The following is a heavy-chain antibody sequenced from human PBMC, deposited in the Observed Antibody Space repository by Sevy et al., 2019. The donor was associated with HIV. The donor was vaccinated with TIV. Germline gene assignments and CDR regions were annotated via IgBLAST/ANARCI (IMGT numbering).Heavy chain of an antibody. V-gene: IGHV3-30*15. CDR2: ISSDGSAK. CDR1: GFPFSVYP. CDR3: ASGQHGITDDY. J-gene: IGHJ4*02. Sequence: GGSLRLSCAASGFPFSVYPMHWVRQPPDKRLEWVAVISSDGSAKYYSDSVRGRFTFSRDNSRNTLYLQMSSMRTEDTAVYYCASGQHGITDDYWGQGTLVTVSS.